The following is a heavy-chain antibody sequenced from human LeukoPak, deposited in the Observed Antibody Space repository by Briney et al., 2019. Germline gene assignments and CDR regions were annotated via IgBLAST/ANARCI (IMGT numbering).Heavy chain of an antibody. V-gene: IGHV6-1*01. CDR3: ARGAVRGGTNFDY. J-gene: IGHJ4*02. CDR2: AYYRSKWYI. CDR1: GDSVSGSPAV. Sequence: SQTLSLTCAISGDSVSGSPAVWNWIRQSPPRGLEWLGRAYYRSKWYIDYAVSVKGRITITPDTSKNQSSLQLNSVTPEDTAVYYCARGAVRGGTNFDYWGQGTLVTVSS. D-gene: IGHD3-10*01.